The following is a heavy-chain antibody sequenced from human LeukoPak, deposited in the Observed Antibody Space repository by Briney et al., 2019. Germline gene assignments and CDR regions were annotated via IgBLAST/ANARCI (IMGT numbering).Heavy chain of an antibody. D-gene: IGHD1-1*01. CDR1: GGSISNYY. CDR2: IYSSGST. J-gene: IGHJ6*03. Sequence: SETLSLTCTVSGGSISNYYWSWIRQPPGKGLEWIGDIYSSGSTNYNPSLKSRVTISVDTSKNQFSLKLSSVTAADTAVYFCARGRVSSSTWYSTYYYYFYMDVWGKGATVTVSS. V-gene: IGHV4-59*01. CDR3: ARGRVSSSTWYSTYYYYFYMDV.